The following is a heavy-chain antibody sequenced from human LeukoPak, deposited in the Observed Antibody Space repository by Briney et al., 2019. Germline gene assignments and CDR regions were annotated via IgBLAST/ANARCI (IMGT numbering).Heavy chain of an antibody. J-gene: IGHJ1*01. D-gene: IGHD2-15*01. CDR1: GFTFSSYA. CDR2: ISGSGGST. Sequence: GGSLRLSCAASGFTFSSYAMSWVRQAPGKGLEWVSAISGSGGSTYYADSVKGRFTISRDNSKNTLYLQMNGLRAEDTAVYYCAKDSLTRCSGGSCYPAEYFQHWGQGTLVTVSS. V-gene: IGHV3-23*01. CDR3: AKDSLTRCSGGSCYPAEYFQH.